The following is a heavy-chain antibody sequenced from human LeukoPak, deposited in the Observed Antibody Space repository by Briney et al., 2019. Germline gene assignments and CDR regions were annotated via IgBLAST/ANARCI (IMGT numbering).Heavy chain of an antibody. CDR1: GVSISSGGYY. Sequence: PSETLSLTCSVSGVSISSGGYYWRALRQHPEKILEWIGYIVFSGSTYYNPYLKTRANISFNTSENNFSLKVTSMTAADTAVYYCARVVAGLAALDVWGQGTLVTVSS. CDR3: ARVVAGLAALDV. D-gene: IGHD3-3*02. CDR2: IVFSGST. J-gene: IGHJ3*01. V-gene: IGHV4-31*03.